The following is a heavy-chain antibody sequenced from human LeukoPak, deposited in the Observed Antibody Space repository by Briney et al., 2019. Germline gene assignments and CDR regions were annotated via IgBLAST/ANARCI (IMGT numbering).Heavy chain of an antibody. D-gene: IGHD6-13*01. Sequence: PGGSLRLSCAASGFTFSSYAMHWVRQAPCKGLEWVAVISYDGSNKYYADSVKGRFTISRDNSKNTLYLQMNSLRAEDTAVYYCAKSRYSSRYFQHWGQGTLVTVSS. CDR2: ISYDGSNK. CDR1: GFTFSSYA. CDR3: AKSRYSSRYFQH. J-gene: IGHJ1*01. V-gene: IGHV3-30*18.